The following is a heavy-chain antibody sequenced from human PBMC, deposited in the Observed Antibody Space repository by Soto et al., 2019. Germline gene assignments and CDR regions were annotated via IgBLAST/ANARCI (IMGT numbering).Heavy chain of an antibody. Sequence: QVQLQESGPGLVKPSETLSLTCTVSGGSIGSYYWSWIRQPPGKGLEWIGYIYYTGSTNYNASLKSRVTISLDTSKNQFSLKLSSVTTADTAIYYCARESSIAPAGKNNGFDPWGQGTLVTVSS. D-gene: IGHD6-13*01. V-gene: IGHV4-59*01. J-gene: IGHJ5*02. CDR1: GGSIGSYY. CDR3: ARESSIAPAGKNNGFDP. CDR2: IYYTGST.